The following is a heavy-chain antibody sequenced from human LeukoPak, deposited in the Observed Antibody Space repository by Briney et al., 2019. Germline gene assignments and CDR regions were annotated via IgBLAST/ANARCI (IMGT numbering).Heavy chain of an antibody. CDR2: IYYRGST. V-gene: IGHV4-31*03. J-gene: IGHJ6*02. CDR3: ARGLAYCGGDCYSSYGMDV. D-gene: IGHD2-21*02. CDR1: GGSISSGGYY. Sequence: SETLSFTCSVSGGSISSGGYYWGWIRQHPGKGLEWIGYIYYRGSTYYNPSLKSRVTISLDTSNNQFSLKLSSVTAADTAVYYCARGLAYCGGDCYSSYGMDVWGQRTTVTVSS.